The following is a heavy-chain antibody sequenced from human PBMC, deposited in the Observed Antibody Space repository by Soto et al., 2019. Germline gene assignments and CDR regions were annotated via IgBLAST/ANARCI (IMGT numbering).Heavy chain of an antibody. CDR3: ARDAPSRVIFSETADYYYYYMDF. CDR2: INPNSGGT. V-gene: IGHV1-2*04. Sequence: ASVKVSCKASGYTFTGYYMHWVRQAPGQGLEWMGWINPNSGGTNYAQKFQGWVTMTRDTSISTAYMELSRLRSDDTAVYYCARDAPSRVIFSETADYYYYYMDFWGKGTTVTVSS. J-gene: IGHJ6*03. CDR1: GYTFTGYY. D-gene: IGHD3-9*01.